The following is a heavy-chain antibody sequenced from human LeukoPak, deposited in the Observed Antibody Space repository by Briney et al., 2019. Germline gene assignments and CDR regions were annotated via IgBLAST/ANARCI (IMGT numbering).Heavy chain of an antibody. CDR3: ARGAVMAVVPSYDY. CDR2: INHSGST. J-gene: IGHJ4*02. D-gene: IGHD2-15*01. Sequence: SETLSLTCAVYGGSFSGYYWSWIRQPPGKGLEWIGEINHSGSTNYNPSLKSRVTISADKSKNQFSLKLSSVTAADTAVYYCARGAVMAVVPSYDYWGQGTLVTVSS. V-gene: IGHV4-34*01. CDR1: GGSFSGYY.